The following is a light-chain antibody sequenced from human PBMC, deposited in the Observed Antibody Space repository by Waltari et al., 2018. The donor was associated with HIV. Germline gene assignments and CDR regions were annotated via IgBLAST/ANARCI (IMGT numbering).Light chain of an antibody. CDR1: SGSVSTTYY. V-gene: IGLV8-61*01. CDR3: VRYIGGDIWV. Sequence: QTVVTQEPSFSVSPGGTVTLTCGLSSGSVSTTYYPSWYQQPPGHAKRPRLYLTTTRSSAAPERSSGSILGNMAALTITVAQADDESDYYCVRYIGGDIWVFGGGTKLTVL. CDR2: LTT. J-gene: IGLJ3*02.